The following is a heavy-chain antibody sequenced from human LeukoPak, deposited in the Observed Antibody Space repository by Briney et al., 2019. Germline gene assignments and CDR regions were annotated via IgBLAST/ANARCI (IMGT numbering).Heavy chain of an antibody. V-gene: IGHV3-23*01. J-gene: IGHJ4*02. Sequence: GGSLRLSCAASGFTFSGYGMSWVRQAPGKGLEWVSAITGITGTTYYADSVKGRFTISRDNSKNTLYLQMNSLRPEDTAVYYCATKSGDIDCWGQGTLVTVSS. CDR1: GFTFSGYG. CDR2: ITGITGTT. D-gene: IGHD1-1*01. CDR3: ATKSGDIDC.